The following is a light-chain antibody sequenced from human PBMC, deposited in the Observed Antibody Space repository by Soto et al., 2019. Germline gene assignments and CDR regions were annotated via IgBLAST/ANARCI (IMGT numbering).Light chain of an antibody. CDR3: QQANNFLI. CDR2: AAS. CDR1: QDIGSW. J-gene: IGKJ4*01. V-gene: IGKV1-12*01. Sequence: DIQMTQSPSSVSASVGDRVTITCRASQDIGSWLAWYQQKPGKAPNLLIYAASSLQSGVPSRFSGSGSGTDFTLTISSLQPEDFATYYCQQANNFLIFGGGTKVEIK.